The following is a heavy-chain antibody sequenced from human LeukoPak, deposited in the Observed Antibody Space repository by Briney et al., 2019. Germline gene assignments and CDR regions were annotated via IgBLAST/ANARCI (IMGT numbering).Heavy chain of an antibody. CDR1: GGTFSSYA. CDR3: AADADYCSGGSCYSNYYYYYYMDV. D-gene: IGHD2-15*01. J-gene: IGHJ6*03. Sequence: PVKVSCKASGGTFSSYAISWVRQAPGQGLEWMGGIIPIFGAANYAQKFQGRVTITADKSTSTAYMELSSMRLEDKAVYYCAADADYCSGGSCYSNYYYYYYMDVWGKGTTVTVSS. V-gene: IGHV1-69*06. CDR2: IIPIFGAA.